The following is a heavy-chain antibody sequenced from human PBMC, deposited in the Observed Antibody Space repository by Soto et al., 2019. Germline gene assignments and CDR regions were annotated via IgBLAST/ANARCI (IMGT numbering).Heavy chain of an antibody. D-gene: IGHD1-26*01. Sequence: EVQLLESGGGLVQPGGSLRLSCAASGFTFGSYAMSWVRQAPGRGLEWVSSVSGTGGSTYYADSVKGRFAISRDNSKNTLYLQMNSLRAEDTAVYYCANGGAGLSEFDYWGQGTLVTVSS. V-gene: IGHV3-23*01. CDR3: ANGGAGLSEFDY. J-gene: IGHJ4*02. CDR2: VSGTGGST. CDR1: GFTFGSYA.